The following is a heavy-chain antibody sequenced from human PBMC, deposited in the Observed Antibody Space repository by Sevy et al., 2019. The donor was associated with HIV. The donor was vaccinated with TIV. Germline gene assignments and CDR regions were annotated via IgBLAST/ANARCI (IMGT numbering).Heavy chain of an antibody. V-gene: IGHV1-69*13. D-gene: IGHD3-10*01. Sequence: ASVKVSCKASGGIFRSNAISWVRQAPGQGLEWMGGIIAVFGTTHCAQKFQGRVTITADESRSTAYMELSSLKSEDTAVYYCARDKNYYVSGSFDYWGQGSQVTVSS. J-gene: IGHJ4*01. CDR1: GGIFRSNA. CDR3: ARDKNYYVSGSFDY. CDR2: IIAVFGTT.